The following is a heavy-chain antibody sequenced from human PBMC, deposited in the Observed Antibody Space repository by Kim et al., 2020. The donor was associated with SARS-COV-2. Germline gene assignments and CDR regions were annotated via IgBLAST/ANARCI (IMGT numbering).Heavy chain of an antibody. J-gene: IGHJ4*02. D-gene: IGHD1-1*01. CDR3: ARRAKTGERHFDY. Sequence: SETLSLTCTVSGGSISSYYWSWIRQPPGKGLEWIGYIYYSGSTNYIPSLKSRVTISVDTSKNQFSLKLSSVTAADTAVYYCARRAKTGERHFDYWGQGTLVTVSS. V-gene: IGHV4-59*08. CDR2: IYYSGST. CDR1: GGSISSYY.